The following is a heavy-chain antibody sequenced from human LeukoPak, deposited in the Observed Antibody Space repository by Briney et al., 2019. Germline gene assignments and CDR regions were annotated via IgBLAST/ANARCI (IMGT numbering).Heavy chain of an antibody. CDR3: ARGYYYSGTYYLSFFDY. CDR1: GFTFNKYW. Sequence: GGSLRLSCAAPGFTFNKYWLTWGRQAPGRGLGWVANINQDDSQIYYLESVEGRFTITRDNAKNSLQLQMNSLRAEDTAIYYCARGYYYSGTYYLSFFDYWGQGTLVTVSS. D-gene: IGHD3-10*01. J-gene: IGHJ4*02. V-gene: IGHV3-7*01. CDR2: INQDDSQI.